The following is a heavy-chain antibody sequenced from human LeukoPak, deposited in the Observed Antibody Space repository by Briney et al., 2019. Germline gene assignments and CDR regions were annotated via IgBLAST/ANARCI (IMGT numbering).Heavy chain of an antibody. CDR1: GFTFSSYA. V-gene: IGHV3-30-3*01. Sequence: GGSLRLSCAASGFTFSSYAMHWVRQAPGKGLEWVAVISYDGSNKYYTDSVKGRFTISRDNSKNTLYLQMNSLRAEDTAVYYCASPSYSSSWSDLDYWGQGTLVTASS. J-gene: IGHJ4*02. CDR2: ISYDGSNK. D-gene: IGHD6-13*01. CDR3: ASPSYSSSWSDLDY.